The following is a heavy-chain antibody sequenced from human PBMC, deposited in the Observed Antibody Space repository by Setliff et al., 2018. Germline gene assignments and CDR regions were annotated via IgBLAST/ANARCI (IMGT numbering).Heavy chain of an antibody. Sequence: GASVKVSCKASGYTFSHSGITWVRQAPGQGLEWMGWISAYTGNTNYAPKLQGRVTMTTDTSTNTAYMELRSLTSDDTAVYFCSRLVRYCTTTTCQRASGAELWGQGTLVTVSS. D-gene: IGHD2-8*01. CDR3: SRLVRYCTTTTCQRASGAEL. V-gene: IGHV1-18*01. CDR1: GYTFSHSG. J-gene: IGHJ4*02. CDR2: ISAYTGNT.